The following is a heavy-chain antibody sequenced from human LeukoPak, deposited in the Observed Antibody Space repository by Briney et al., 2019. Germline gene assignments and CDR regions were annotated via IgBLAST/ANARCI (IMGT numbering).Heavy chain of an antibody. Sequence: GRSLRLSCAASGFTFDDYAMYWVRQAPGKGLEWVSGISWNSGSIGYADSVKGRFTISRDNAKKSLYLQMNSLRAEDMALYYCAKDPLKHWYGFSCYMDVWGKGTTVTVSS. J-gene: IGHJ6*03. D-gene: IGHD3-10*01. CDR1: GFTFDDYA. CDR3: AKDPLKHWYGFSCYMDV. V-gene: IGHV3-9*03. CDR2: ISWNSGSI.